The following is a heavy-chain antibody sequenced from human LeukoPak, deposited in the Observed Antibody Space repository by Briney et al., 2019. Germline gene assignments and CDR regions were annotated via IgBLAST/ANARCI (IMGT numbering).Heavy chain of an antibody. V-gene: IGHV4-38-2*02. J-gene: IGHJ5*02. Sequence: NPSETLSLTCNVSGYSISSGYYWGWIRQPPAKGLEWIGSIYHSGRTHYNPSLKSRVTISVDKSKNEFFLKLTSVTAADTAVYFCARGGSGSYVVDPWGQGTLVIVSS. CDR1: GYSISSGYY. D-gene: IGHD3-10*01. CDR3: ARGGSGSYVVDP. CDR2: IYHSGRT.